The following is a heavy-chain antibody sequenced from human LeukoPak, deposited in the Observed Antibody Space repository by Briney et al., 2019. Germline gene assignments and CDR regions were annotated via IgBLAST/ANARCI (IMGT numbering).Heavy chain of an antibody. J-gene: IGHJ6*03. Sequence: PGGSLRLSCAASGFTFSSYSMNWVRQAPGKGLEWVSSISSSSSYIYYADSVKGRFTISRDNAKNSLYLQMNSLRAEDTAVYYCARGDYYGSGSYYNRLDWVRRAEDYYYYMDVWGKGTTVTVSS. D-gene: IGHD3-10*01. V-gene: IGHV3-21*01. CDR1: GFTFSSYS. CDR2: ISSSSSYI. CDR3: ARGDYYGSGSYYNRLDWVRRAEDYYYYMDV.